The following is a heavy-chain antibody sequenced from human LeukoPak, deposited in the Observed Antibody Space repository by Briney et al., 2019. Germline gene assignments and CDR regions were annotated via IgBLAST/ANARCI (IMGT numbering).Heavy chain of an antibody. CDR2: IKQDGSEI. D-gene: IGHD2-2*02. CDR1: GFTFSNYW. Sequence: PGGSLRLSCAASGFTFSNYWMGWVRQAPGKGLEWVANIKQDGSEIYYVDSVKGRFTISRDTAKDSLYLQMNSLRAEDTAVYYCARSLGYCSSTSCYNFDYWGQGTLVTVSS. J-gene: IGHJ4*02. CDR3: ARSLGYCSSTSCYNFDY. V-gene: IGHV3-7*03.